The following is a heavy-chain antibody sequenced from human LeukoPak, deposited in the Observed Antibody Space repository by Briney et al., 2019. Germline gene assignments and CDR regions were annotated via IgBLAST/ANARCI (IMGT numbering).Heavy chain of an antibody. Sequence: SETLSLTCTVSGGSINNYYWYWMRQPPGKGLELIAYSYYSGNANYNPSLESRVTISVDTSMNQFFLKVSSVTAADTAVYYCAKGGPEASAGLSWFDPWGQGILVTVSS. V-gene: IGHV4-59*01. CDR3: AKGGPEASAGLSWFDP. CDR2: SYYSGNA. CDR1: GGSINNYY. D-gene: IGHD1-14*01. J-gene: IGHJ5*02.